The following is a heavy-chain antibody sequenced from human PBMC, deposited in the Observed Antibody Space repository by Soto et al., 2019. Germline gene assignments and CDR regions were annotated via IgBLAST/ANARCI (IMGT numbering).Heavy chain of an antibody. CDR2: INHSGST. D-gene: IGHD2-21*02. CDR3: ARQRTTVVTQAYFDH. V-gene: IGHV4-34*01. CDR1: GGSFSGYY. Sequence: SETLSLTCAVYGGSFSGYYWSWIRQPPGKGLEWIGEINHSGSTNYNPSLKSRVTIPVDTSKNRFSLKLSSVTAADTAVYYCARQRTTVVTQAYFDHWGQGALVTVSS. J-gene: IGHJ4*02.